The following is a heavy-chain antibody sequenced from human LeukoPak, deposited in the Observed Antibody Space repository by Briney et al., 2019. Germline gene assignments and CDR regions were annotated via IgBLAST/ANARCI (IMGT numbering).Heavy chain of an antibody. J-gene: IGHJ4*02. CDR3: ARAVAADF. CDR2: ISSSSTYI. CDR1: GFTFSDYN. V-gene: IGHV3-21*06. D-gene: IGHD6-19*01. Sequence: GGSLRLSCAASGFTFSDYNMNWVRQAPGKGLEWVSVISSSSTYIYYADSVKGRFTISRDNAKNSLYLQMNSLRDEDTAVYYCARAVAADFWGQGTQVTVSS.